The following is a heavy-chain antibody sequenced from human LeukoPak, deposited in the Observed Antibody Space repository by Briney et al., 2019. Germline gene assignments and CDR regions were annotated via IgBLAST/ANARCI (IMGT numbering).Heavy chain of an antibody. CDR2: ISGTSTNI. Sequence: PGGSLRLSCAASGFTFSNYAMNWVRQVPGKGLEWVSGISGTSTNIQYADSVKGRFTISRDNSKNTLYLQKNSLRAEDTAVYYCAKDTTPPKAGFDPWGQGTLVTVSS. CDR1: GFTFSNYA. CDR3: AKDTTPPKAGFDP. V-gene: IGHV3-23*01. J-gene: IGHJ5*02. D-gene: IGHD1-14*01.